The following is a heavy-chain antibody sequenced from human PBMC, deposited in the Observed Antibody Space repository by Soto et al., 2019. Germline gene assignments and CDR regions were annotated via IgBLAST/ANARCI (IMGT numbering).Heavy chain of an antibody. V-gene: IGHV4-34*01. Sequence: SETLSLTCAVYGGSFSGYYWSWIRQPPGKGLEWIGEINHSGSTNYNPSLKSRVTISVDTSKNQFSLKLSAVTAADTAVYYCARGGRYDYIWGSYRHLYYYMDVWGKGTTVTVSS. D-gene: IGHD3-16*02. CDR1: GGSFSGYY. CDR3: ARGGRYDYIWGSYRHLYYYMDV. CDR2: INHSGST. J-gene: IGHJ6*03.